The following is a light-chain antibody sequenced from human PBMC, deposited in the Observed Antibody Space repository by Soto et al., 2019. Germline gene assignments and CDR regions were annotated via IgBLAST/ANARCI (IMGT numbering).Light chain of an antibody. J-gene: IGLJ1*01. CDR1: SSDVGGYNY. Sequence: SVLTQTPSASGSPGQSVTISCPGTSSDVGGYNYVSWYQQHPGKAPKLMIYEVTKRPSGVPDRFSASKSDNTASLTVSGLQAEDEPHYYCSSYAGSYKYVFGTGTRSPS. CDR3: SSYAGSYKYV. CDR2: EVT. V-gene: IGLV2-8*01.